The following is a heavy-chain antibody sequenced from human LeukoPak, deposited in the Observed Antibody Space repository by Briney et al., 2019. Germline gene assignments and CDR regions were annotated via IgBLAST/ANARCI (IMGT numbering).Heavy chain of an antibody. J-gene: IGHJ4*02. CDR3: ARAPLRTISTDY. Sequence: GGSLRLSCAASGFTFSSYGMHWVRQAPGKGLEWVAVTWYDGSNKYYADSVKGRFTISKDNSKNTLYLQMNSLRAEDTAVYYCARAPLRTISTDYWGQGTLVTVSS. CDR2: TWYDGSNK. V-gene: IGHV3-33*01. D-gene: IGHD2-2*01. CDR1: GFTFSSYG.